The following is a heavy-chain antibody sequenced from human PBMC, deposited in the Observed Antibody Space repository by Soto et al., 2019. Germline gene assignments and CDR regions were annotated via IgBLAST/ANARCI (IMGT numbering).Heavy chain of an antibody. CDR1: GGTFNSYS. CDR3: TRRGRQSANWFDP. Sequence: QVQLVQSGAEVKTHGSSVKVSCKASGGTFNSYSIDWVRQAPGQGFEWRGGTIPMSGSPNYAQRFHGRVTFSADKSTNTVYMEVNSLTHEDTAVYYCTRRGRQSANWFDPWGQGTLVTVSS. V-gene: IGHV1-69*06. CDR2: TIPMSGSP. J-gene: IGHJ5*02.